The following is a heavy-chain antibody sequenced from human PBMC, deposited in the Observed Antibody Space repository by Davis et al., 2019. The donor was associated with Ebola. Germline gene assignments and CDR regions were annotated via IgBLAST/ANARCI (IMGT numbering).Heavy chain of an antibody. CDR2: INTDGSTT. CDR3: VREATGVSLDP. D-gene: IGHD6-6*01. V-gene: IGHV3-74*01. CDR1: EFTFRSYW. J-gene: IGHJ5*02. Sequence: HTGESLKISCAASEFTFRSYWMHWVRQAPGRGLVWVSRINTDGSTTSYADSVKGRFSISRDNAKNTLYLQMNSPRAEDTAVYYCVREATGVSLDPWGQGTLVTVSS.